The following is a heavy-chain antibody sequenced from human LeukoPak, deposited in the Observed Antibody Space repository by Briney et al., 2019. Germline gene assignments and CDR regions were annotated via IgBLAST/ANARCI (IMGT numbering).Heavy chain of an antibody. CDR1: GFTFSSYA. CDR3: AKGNGYSYGRYYFDY. Sequence: SLRLSCAASGFTFSSYAMGWVRQAPGKGLEWVSAITASGGNTYYADSVKGRFTISRDNSKNTLYLQVNSLRAEDTAVYYCAKGNGYSYGRYYFDYWGQGTLVTVSS. V-gene: IGHV3-23*01. J-gene: IGHJ4*02. D-gene: IGHD5-18*01. CDR2: ITASGGNT.